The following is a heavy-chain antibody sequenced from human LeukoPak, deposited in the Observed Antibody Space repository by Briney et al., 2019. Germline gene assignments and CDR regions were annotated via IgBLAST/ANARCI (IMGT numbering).Heavy chain of an antibody. Sequence: ASVKVSCKASGYIFTTYYIHWMRQAPGQGPEWMGLINPSGGTISYAQKFQGRVTMTRDTSTSTVYMELSSLRSEDTAVYYCARRGIAARPSGFDYWGQGTLVTVSS. D-gene: IGHD6-6*01. J-gene: IGHJ4*02. CDR3: ARRGIAARPSGFDY. CDR1: GYIFTTYY. V-gene: IGHV1-46*01. CDR2: INPSGGTI.